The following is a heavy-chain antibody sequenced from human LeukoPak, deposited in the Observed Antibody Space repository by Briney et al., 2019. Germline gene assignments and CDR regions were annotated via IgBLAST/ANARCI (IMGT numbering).Heavy chain of an antibody. V-gene: IGHV3-33*06. CDR3: VKGGDGFNFGDH. Sequence: GGSLRLSCAASGFSFSRFGMHWVRQAPGKGLEWVALIWSDARKTHYADSVMGRFTISRDNSENTLYLQMNSLRVEDTAVYYCVKGGDGFNFGDHWGQGNRVTVSS. J-gene: IGHJ4*02. CDR1: GFSFSRFG. CDR2: IWSDARKT. D-gene: IGHD5-24*01.